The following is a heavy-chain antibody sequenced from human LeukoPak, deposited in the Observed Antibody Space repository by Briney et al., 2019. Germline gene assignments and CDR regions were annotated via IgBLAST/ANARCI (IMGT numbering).Heavy chain of an antibody. CDR3: AKDLSMVRARGIFDY. V-gene: IGHV3-23*01. CDR1: GFTFSSYA. CDR2: ISGSGGST. D-gene: IGHD3-10*01. Sequence: GGSLRLSCEASGFTFSSYAMSWVRQAPGKGLEWVSAISGSGGSTYYADSVKGRFTISRDNSKNTLYLQMNSLRAEDTAVYYCAKDLSMVRARGIFDYWGQGTLVTVSS. J-gene: IGHJ4*02.